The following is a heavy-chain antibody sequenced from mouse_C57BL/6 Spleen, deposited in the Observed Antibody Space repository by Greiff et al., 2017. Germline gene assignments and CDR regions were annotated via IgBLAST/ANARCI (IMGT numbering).Heavy chain of an antibody. D-gene: IGHD1-1*01. CDR1: GFTFSSSA. J-gene: IGHJ1*03. CDR2: ISSGGDYI. Sequence: EVKLMESGEGLVKPGGSLKLSCAASGFTFSSSAMSWVRQTPEKRLEWVAYISSGGDYIYYADTVKGRFTISRDNSRNTLYLQMSSLKSEDTAMYYCTRDLDYYGSSYGYFDVWGTGTTVTVSS. V-gene: IGHV5-9-1*02. CDR3: TRDLDYYGSSYGYFDV.